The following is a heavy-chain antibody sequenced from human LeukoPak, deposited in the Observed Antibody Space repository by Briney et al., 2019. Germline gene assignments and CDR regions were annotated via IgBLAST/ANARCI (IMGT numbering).Heavy chain of an antibody. V-gene: IGHV3-48*03. Sequence: PGGSLRLSCAASGFTFSSYEMNWVRQAPGKGLEWVSYISSSGSTIYYADSVKGRFTISRDNAKNSLYLQMNSLRAEDTAVYYCARDLYSSGWYPLHPSNYFDYWGQGTLVTVSS. J-gene: IGHJ4*02. CDR2: ISSSGSTI. D-gene: IGHD6-19*01. CDR3: ARDLYSSGWYPLHPSNYFDY. CDR1: GFTFSSYE.